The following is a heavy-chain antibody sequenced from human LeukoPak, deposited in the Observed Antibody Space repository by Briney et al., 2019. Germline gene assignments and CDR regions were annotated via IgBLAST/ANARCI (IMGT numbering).Heavy chain of an antibody. CDR2: ISASGGST. Sequence: GGSLRLSCAASGFTFSSYAMSWVRQAPGKGLEWVSSISASGGSTYYADSVKGRFTISRDNSKNTLYLQMNSLRAEDTAVYYCAREIATSGGNSRALDYWGQGTLVTVSS. CDR3: AREIATSGGNSRALDY. D-gene: IGHD4-23*01. J-gene: IGHJ4*02. V-gene: IGHV3-23*01. CDR1: GFTFSSYA.